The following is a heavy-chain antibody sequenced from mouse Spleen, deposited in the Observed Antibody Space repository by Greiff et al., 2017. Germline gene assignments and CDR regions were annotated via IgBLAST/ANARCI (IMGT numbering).Heavy chain of an antibody. CDR1: GYTFTSYY. CDR2: INPSNGGT. CDR3: TRSGLRAYFDY. V-gene: IGHV1S81*02. D-gene: IGHD2-4*01. Sequence: VQLQQSGAELVKPGASVKLSCKASGYTFTSYYMYWVKQRPGQGLEWIGEINPSNGGTNFNEKFKSKATLTVDKSSSTAYMQLSSLTSEDSAVYYCTRSGLRAYFDYWGQGTTLTVSS. J-gene: IGHJ2*01.